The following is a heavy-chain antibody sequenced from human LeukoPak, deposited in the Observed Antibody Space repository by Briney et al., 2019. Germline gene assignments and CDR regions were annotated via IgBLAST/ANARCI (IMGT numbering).Heavy chain of an antibody. CDR1: GGSFSGYY. D-gene: IGHD3-22*01. CDR2: INHSGST. CDR3: ARNLRASSGYYHYFDY. V-gene: IGHV4-34*01. Sequence: SETLSLTCAVYGGSFSGYYWSWIRQPPGKGLEWIGEINHSGSTNYNPSLKSRVTISVDTSKNQFSLKLSSVTAADTAVYYCARNLRASSGYYHYFDYWGQGTLVTVSS. J-gene: IGHJ4*02.